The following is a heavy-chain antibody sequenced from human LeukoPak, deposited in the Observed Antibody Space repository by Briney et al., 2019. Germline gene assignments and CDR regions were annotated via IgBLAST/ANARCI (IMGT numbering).Heavy chain of an antibody. D-gene: IGHD3-3*01. CDR2: ISYDGSNK. Sequence: GRSLRLSCAASGFTFSSYAMHWVRQAPGKGLEWVAVISYDGSNKYYADSVKGRFTISRDNSKNTLYLQMNSLRAEDTAVYYCAKGGFLEWLLLYYFDYWGQGTLVTVSS. CDR1: GFTFSSYA. CDR3: AKGGFLEWLLLYYFDY. V-gene: IGHV3-30*04. J-gene: IGHJ4*02.